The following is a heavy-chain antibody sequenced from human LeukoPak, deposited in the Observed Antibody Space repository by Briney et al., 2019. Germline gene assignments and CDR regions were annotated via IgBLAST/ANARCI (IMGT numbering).Heavy chain of an antibody. CDR1: GFTVGTKY. CDR2: IYDGGST. V-gene: IGHV3-66*01. D-gene: IGHD3-9*01. J-gene: IGHJ4*02. CDR3: TTSYGTKRYFFDN. Sequence: PGGSLRLSCAASGFTVGTKYMNWVRQAPGKGLEWVSIIYDGGSTYYAESVRGRFVISRDNSENTLYLHMNNLRAEDTAMYYCTTSYGTKRYFFDNWGQGTLVAVSS.